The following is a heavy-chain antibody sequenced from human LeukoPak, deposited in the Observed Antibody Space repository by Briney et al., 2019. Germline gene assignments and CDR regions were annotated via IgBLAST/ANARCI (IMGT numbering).Heavy chain of an antibody. CDR1: GGSISSYD. Sequence: SETLSLTCTVSGGSISSYDWSWIRQPPGKGLEWIGYIYYSGSTNYNPSLRSRVTISVDTSKNQFSLKLSSVTAADTAVYYCARAPITIDAFDIWGQGTMVTVSS. D-gene: IGHD3-10*01. J-gene: IGHJ3*02. CDR2: IYYSGST. CDR3: ARAPITIDAFDI. V-gene: IGHV4-59*01.